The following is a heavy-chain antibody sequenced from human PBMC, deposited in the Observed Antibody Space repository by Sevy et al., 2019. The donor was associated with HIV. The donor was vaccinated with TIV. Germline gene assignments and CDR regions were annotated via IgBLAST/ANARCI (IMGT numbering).Heavy chain of an antibody. CDR3: AKHVGNPSGAFDI. D-gene: IGHD3-10*01. J-gene: IGHJ3*02. V-gene: IGHV3-23*01. Sequence: GGSLRLSCAAFGFNFNTYAISWVRQAPGKGLEWVSTISGSGANTFYADSVKVQFTISRDNSQNTMYLQMNSLRVDDAAIYYCAKHVGNPSGAFDIWGQGTTVTVSS. CDR2: ISGSGANT. CDR1: GFNFNTYA.